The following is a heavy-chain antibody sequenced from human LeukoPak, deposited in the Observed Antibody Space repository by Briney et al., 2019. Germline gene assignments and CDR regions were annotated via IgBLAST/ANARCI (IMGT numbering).Heavy chain of an antibody. CDR2: IYHSGST. CDR3: ARDGSGSYYRYYYMDV. D-gene: IGHD3-10*01. Sequence: SETLSLTCAVSGGSISSSNWWSWVRQPPGKGLEWIGEIYHSGSTNYNPSLKSRVTISVDTSKNQFSLKLSSVTAADTAVYYCARDGSGSYYRYYYMDVWGKGTTVTVSS. V-gene: IGHV4-4*02. CDR1: GGSISSSNW. J-gene: IGHJ6*03.